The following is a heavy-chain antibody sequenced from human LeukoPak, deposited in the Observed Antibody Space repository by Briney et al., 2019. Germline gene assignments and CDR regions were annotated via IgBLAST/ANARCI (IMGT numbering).Heavy chain of an antibody. CDR2: ISPNNGNT. Sequence: GASVRVSCKAFGYTFGTSSITWVRQAPGQRPEWMGWISPNNGNTHYAQRVQGRVTLTTDTSTSTAYLALRSLRSDDAAIYYCTRVRDSNNWWGPFDVWGQGKTVTVSS. J-gene: IGHJ3*01. CDR3: TRVRDSNNWWGPFDV. CDR1: GYTFGTSS. V-gene: IGHV1-18*01. D-gene: IGHD6-13*01.